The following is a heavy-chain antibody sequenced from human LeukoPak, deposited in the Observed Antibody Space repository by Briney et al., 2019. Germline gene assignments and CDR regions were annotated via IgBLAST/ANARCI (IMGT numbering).Heavy chain of an antibody. J-gene: IGHJ3*02. CDR3: ARRGCSGGSCYLGGDFYAFDI. CDR2: IYYSGST. Sequence: NPSETLSLTCTVSGGSISSYYWSWIRQPPGKGLEWIGYIYYSGSTNYNPSLKSRVTISVDTSKNQFSLKLSSVTAADTAVYYCARRGCSGGSCYLGGDFYAFDIWGQGTMVTVSS. CDR1: GGSISSYY. V-gene: IGHV4-59*01. D-gene: IGHD2-15*01.